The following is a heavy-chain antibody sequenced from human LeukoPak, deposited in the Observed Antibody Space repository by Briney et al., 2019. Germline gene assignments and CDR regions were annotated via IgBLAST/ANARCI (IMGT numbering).Heavy chain of an antibody. CDR1: GGSISSYY. CDR2: IYYSGST. D-gene: IGHD6-13*01. CDR3: ARDPGSSSWVPRYYYMDV. Sequence: TSSETLSLTCTVSGGSISSYYWSWIRQPPGKGLEWIGYIYYSGSTNYNPSLKSRVTISVDTSKNQFSLKLSSVTAADTAVYYCARDPGSSSWVPRYYYMDVWAKGPRSPSP. J-gene: IGHJ6*03. V-gene: IGHV4-59*01.